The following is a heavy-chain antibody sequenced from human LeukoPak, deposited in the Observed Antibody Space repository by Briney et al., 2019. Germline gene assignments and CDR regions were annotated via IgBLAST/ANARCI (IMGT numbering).Heavy chain of an antibody. D-gene: IGHD3-10*01. CDR3: ARAVNGLTMVRGVRDYYYYMDV. CDR1: GDTFSSYA. Sequence: SVKVSCKASGDTFSSYAIGWVRQAPGQGLEWLGGIILIFGTANYAQKFQGSFTITADKSTSTAYLELSSLRSEDTAVYFCARAVNGLTMVRGVRDYYYYMDVWGKGTTVTVSS. CDR2: IILIFGTA. V-gene: IGHV1-69*06. J-gene: IGHJ6*03.